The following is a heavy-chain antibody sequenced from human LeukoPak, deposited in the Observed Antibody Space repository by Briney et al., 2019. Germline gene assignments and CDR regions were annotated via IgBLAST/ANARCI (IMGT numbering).Heavy chain of an antibody. Sequence: GGSLRLSCAASRFTFSTFAMIWVRQPPGKGLEWVSGINWNGGSTGYADSVKGRFTISRDNAKNSLYLQMNSLRAEDTALYYCARGEGITFFDYWGQGTLVTVSS. CDR2: INWNGGST. J-gene: IGHJ4*02. CDR1: RFTFSTFA. CDR3: ARGEGITFFDY. D-gene: IGHD3-16*01. V-gene: IGHV3-20*04.